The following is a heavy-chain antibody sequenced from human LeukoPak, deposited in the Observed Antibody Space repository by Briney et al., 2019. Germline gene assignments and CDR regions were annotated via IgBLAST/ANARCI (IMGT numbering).Heavy chain of an antibody. D-gene: IGHD3-22*01. CDR3: AAVSDSSGYYISAY. V-gene: IGHV1-58*02. J-gene: IGHJ4*02. Sequence: ASVKVSCKASGFTFTSSAMQWVRQARGQRLEWIGWIVVGSGNTNYAQKFQERVTITRDMSTSTAYMELSSLRSEDTAVYYCAAVSDSSGYYISAYWGQGTLVTVSS. CDR1: GFTFTSSA. CDR2: IVVGSGNT.